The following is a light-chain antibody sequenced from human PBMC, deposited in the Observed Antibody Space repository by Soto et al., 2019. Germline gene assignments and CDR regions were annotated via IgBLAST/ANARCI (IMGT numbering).Light chain of an antibody. V-gene: IGKV1-27*01. Sequence: DIQMTQSPSSLSAFVGDTVTITCRESQDISNFLAWYQQKPGKVPKLLIYAASTLQSGVPSRFSGSGSGTDFTLTISSLQPEDVATYYCQKCKIAPFTFGGGTKVEMK. CDR1: QDISNF. CDR3: QKCKIAPFT. CDR2: AAS. J-gene: IGKJ4*01.